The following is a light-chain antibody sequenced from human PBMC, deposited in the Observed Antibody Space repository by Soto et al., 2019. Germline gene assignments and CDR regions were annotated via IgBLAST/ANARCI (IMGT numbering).Light chain of an antibody. Sequence: MVMTQSPATLSVSPGERATLSCRASQSVSSNLAWYQQKPGQAPRLLIYGASTRATGIPARFSGSGSGTEFTLTISSLQSEDFAVYYCQQYNNWLPAFGQGTKVDIK. CDR2: GAS. CDR1: QSVSSN. V-gene: IGKV3-15*01. J-gene: IGKJ1*01. CDR3: QQYNNWLPA.